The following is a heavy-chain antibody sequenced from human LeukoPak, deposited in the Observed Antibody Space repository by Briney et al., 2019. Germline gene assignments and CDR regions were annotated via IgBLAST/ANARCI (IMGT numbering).Heavy chain of an antibody. CDR1: GGSSSGYH. CDR2: INHGGST. Sequence: PSETLSLTCAVYGGSSSGYHWSWIRQPPGKGLEWIGEINHGGSTNYNPSLKSRVTISVDTSKNQFSLKLSSVTAADTAVYYCARRTPAAGFFDYWGQGTLVTVSS. D-gene: IGHD6-13*01. CDR3: ARRTPAAGFFDY. J-gene: IGHJ4*02. V-gene: IGHV4-34*01.